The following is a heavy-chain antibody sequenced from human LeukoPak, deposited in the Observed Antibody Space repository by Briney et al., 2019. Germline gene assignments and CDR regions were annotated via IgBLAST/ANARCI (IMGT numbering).Heavy chain of an antibody. V-gene: IGHV3-48*01. CDR3: AFDRYLFDY. Sequence: GGSLRLSCAASTLTFCDYSMNWVRQAPGKGLEWVAYIGSSSSAIYYAESVKGRFTISRNSAKNSLYLQMNSLRVEDTAVYYCAFDRYLFDYWGQGTLVTVSS. CDR2: IGSSSSAI. D-gene: IGHD3-9*01. CDR1: TLTFCDYS. J-gene: IGHJ4*02.